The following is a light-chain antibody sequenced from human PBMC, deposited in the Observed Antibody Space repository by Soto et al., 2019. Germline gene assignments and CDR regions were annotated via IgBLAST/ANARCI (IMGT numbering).Light chain of an antibody. CDR1: QALEK. CDR3: LQDHYYPLT. J-gene: IGKJ4*01. Sequence: AFQRPQPQSSLSVFFEARSTTTGREIQALEKMVGWFQQKPGKAPKLLIYAAATLQSGVPSRFSGSRSGTDFTLTISSLQPEDFATYYCLQDHYYPLTFGGGTKVEIK. CDR2: AAA. V-gene: IGKV1-6*02.